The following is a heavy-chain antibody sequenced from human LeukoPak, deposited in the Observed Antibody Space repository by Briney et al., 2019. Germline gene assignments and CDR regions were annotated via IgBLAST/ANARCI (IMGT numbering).Heavy chain of an antibody. D-gene: IGHD4-23*01. CDR3: ARDRGGNSGYLDY. J-gene: IGHJ4*02. V-gene: IGHV3-48*01. Sequence: PGGSLRLSCAASGFTFSSYSMNWVRQAPGKGLEWVSYISSSSSTIYYADSVKGRFTISRDNSRNTLYLQMNSLRAEDTAVYYCARDRGGNSGYLDYWGQGTLVTVSS. CDR2: ISSSSSTI. CDR1: GFTFSSYS.